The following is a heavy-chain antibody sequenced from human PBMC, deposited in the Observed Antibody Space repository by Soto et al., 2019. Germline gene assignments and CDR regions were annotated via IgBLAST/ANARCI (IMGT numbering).Heavy chain of an antibody. CDR3: ATGGYDTRGQTFIGWGPDC. CDR2: RYYSGNT. CDR1: GVSITSGSYY. V-gene: IGHV4-30-4*01. Sequence: HVQLQESGPGPVTPSQTLSLSCTVSGVSITSGSYYWTWVRQSPGKGLEWIGYRYYSGNTYYNPSLNGRATISVDTSNNQFSLKLTSVTAADTAVYYCATGGYDTRGQTFIGWGPDCWGQGTLVTVSS. J-gene: IGHJ4*02. D-gene: IGHD3-22*01.